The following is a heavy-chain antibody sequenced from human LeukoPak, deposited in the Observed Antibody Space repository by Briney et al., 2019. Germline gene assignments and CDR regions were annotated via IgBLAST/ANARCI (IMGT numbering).Heavy chain of an antibody. J-gene: IGHJ4*02. CDR2: INHSGST. CDR1: GGSFSGYY. CDR3: AREVCSGGSCGLDY. Sequence: SETLSLTFAVYGGSFSGYYWSWIRPPPGKGLEWIGEINHSGSTNYNPSLMSRVTISVDTSKNQFSLKLSSVTAADTAVYYCAREVCSGGSCGLDYWGQGTLVTVSS. V-gene: IGHV4-34*01. D-gene: IGHD2-15*01.